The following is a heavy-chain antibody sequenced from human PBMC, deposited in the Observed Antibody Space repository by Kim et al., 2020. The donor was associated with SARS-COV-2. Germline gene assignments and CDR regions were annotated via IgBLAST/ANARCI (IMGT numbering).Heavy chain of an antibody. D-gene: IGHD5-12*01. CDR2: ISYDGSNK. V-gene: IGHV3-30*18. CDR1: GFTFSSYG. J-gene: IGHJ2*01. Sequence: GGSLRLSCAASGFTFSSYGMHWVRQAPGKGLEWVAVISYDGSNKYYADSVKGRFTISRDNSKNTLYLQMNSLRAEDTAVYYCAKDGGRRDGYNFGYFDL. CDR3: AKDGGRRDGYNFGYFDL.